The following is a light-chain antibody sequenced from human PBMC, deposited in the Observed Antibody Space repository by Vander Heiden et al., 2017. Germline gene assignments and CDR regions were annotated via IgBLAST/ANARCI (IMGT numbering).Light chain of an antibody. J-gene: IGKJ4*01. CDR1: QSIASW. V-gene: IGKV1-5*01. CDR2: DAS. Sequence: DIQMTQFPSTLSASVGDRVTITCRASQSIASWLAWYHQKPGKAPNLLIYDASTLESGVPSRFSGSGIGTEFTLTISSLQPDDSGIYYCQQYDSHPLTFGGGTKVEI. CDR3: QQYDSHPLT.